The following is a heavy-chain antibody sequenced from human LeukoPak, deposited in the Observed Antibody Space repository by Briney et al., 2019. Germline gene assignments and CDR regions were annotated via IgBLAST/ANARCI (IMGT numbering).Heavy chain of an antibody. V-gene: IGHV3-74*01. D-gene: IGHD2-8*01. CDR1: GFTFSSYW. J-gene: IGHJ4*02. CDR3: AGDLMVGSPFDY. CDR2: INTDGDT. Sequence: EPGGSLRLSCAASGFTFSSYWMHWVRQAPGKGLVWVSRINTDGDTSYADSVKGRFTISRDNAKNTLYLQMNSLRAEDTAVYYCAGDLMVGSPFDYWGQGTLVTVSS.